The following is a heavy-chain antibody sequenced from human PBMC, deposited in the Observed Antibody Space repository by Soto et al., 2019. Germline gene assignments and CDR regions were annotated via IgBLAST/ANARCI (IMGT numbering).Heavy chain of an antibody. D-gene: IGHD3-22*01. CDR1: GGSISSSNW. V-gene: IGHV4-4*02. Sequence: TLSLTCAVSGGSISSSNWWSWVRQPPGKGLEWIGEIYHSGSTNYNPSLKSRVTISVDKSKNQFSLKLSPVTAADTAVYYCARDFGPYDSSGYYKTYNWFDPWGQGTLVTVS. CDR2: IYHSGST. J-gene: IGHJ5*02. CDR3: ARDFGPYDSSGYYKTYNWFDP.